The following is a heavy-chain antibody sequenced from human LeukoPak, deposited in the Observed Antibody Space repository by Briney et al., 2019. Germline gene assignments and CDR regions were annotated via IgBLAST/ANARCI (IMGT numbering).Heavy chain of an antibody. J-gene: IGHJ2*01. CDR2: IIPIFGTA. CDR3: AGRTRTRDFYDSSGSFDL. CDR1: GGTFSSYA. V-gene: IGHV1-69*13. Sequence: GASVKVSCKASGGTFSSYAISWVRQAPGQGLEWMGGIIPIFGTANYAQKFQGRVTITADESTSTAYMELSSLRSEDTAVYYCAGRTRTRDFYDSSGSFDLWGRGTLVTVSS. D-gene: IGHD3-22*01.